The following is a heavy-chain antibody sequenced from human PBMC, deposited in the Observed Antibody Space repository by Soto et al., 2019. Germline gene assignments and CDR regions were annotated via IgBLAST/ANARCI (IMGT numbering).Heavy chain of an antibody. CDR3: SRDRWSGTVFGY. J-gene: IGHJ4*02. Sequence: PGGSLTLSCAASEFTFSSSAMHWARHAPGKGLEWVAVISYDGSNKYYADSVKGRFTISRDNSKKTLYLQMNSLRAEDTAVYYCSRDRWSGTVFGYPGQGPLVNGFS. V-gene: IGHV3-30-3*01. CDR1: EFTFSSSA. D-gene: IGHD2-8*01. CDR2: ISYDGSNK.